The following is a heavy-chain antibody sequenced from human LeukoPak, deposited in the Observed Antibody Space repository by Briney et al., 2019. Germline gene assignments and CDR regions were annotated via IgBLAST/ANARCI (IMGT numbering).Heavy chain of an antibody. J-gene: IGHJ4*02. Sequence: SETLSLTCAVYGGSFSGYYWNWIRQPPGKGLEWIGEINHSGSTNYNPSLKSRVTISVDTSKNQFSLKLSSVTAADTAVYYCARRYGDFDYWGQGTLVTVSS. CDR2: INHSGST. CDR3: ARRYGDFDY. V-gene: IGHV4-34*01. CDR1: GGSFSGYY. D-gene: IGHD4-17*01.